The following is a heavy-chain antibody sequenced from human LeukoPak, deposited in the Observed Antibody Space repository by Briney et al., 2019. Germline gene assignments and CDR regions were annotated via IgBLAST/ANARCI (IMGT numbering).Heavy chain of an antibody. Sequence: PSETLSLTCTVSGGSISNYYWSWIRQPPGKGLEWIGYIYYSGSTNYNPSLKSRVTISVDTSKNQFSLKLSSVTAADTAVYYCARTRSAYCGGDCYSRAFDIWGQGTMVTVSS. V-gene: IGHV4-59*01. CDR3: ARTRSAYCGGDCYSRAFDI. D-gene: IGHD2-21*02. CDR2: IYYSGST. CDR1: GGSISNYY. J-gene: IGHJ3*02.